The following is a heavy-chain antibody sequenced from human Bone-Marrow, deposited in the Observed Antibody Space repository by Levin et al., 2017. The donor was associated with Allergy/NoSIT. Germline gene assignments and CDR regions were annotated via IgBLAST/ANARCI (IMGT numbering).Heavy chain of an antibody. V-gene: IGHV3-33*01. CDR1: GFTFSSYG. Sequence: GESLKISCAASGFTFSSYGMHWVRQAPGKGLEWVAVIWYDGSNKYYADSVKGRFTISRDNSKNTLYLQMNSLRAEDTAVYYCARDQIEYSSSSIDYWGQGTLVTVSS. D-gene: IGHD6-6*01. CDR2: IWYDGSNK. J-gene: IGHJ4*02. CDR3: ARDQIEYSSSSIDY.